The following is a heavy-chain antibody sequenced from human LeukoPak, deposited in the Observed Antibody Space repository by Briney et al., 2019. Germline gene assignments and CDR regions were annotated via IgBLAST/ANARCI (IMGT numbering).Heavy chain of an antibody. D-gene: IGHD3-22*01. CDR2: ISGSGGST. J-gene: IGHJ4*02. CDR3: AKRIDANYYDSS. V-gene: IGHV3-23*01. Sequence: PGGSLRLSCAASGFTFSSYVMSWVRQAPGKGLEWVSTISGSGGSTYYTGSVRGRFTISRDNSQNTLYLQMNSLRAEDTALYYCAKRIDANYYDSSGGQGTLVTVSS. CDR1: GFTFSSYV.